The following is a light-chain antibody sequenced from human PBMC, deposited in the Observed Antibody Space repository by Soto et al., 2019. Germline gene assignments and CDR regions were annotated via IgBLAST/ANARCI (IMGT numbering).Light chain of an antibody. J-gene: IGLJ2*01. CDR1: SSDVGGYNY. CDR3: SSYTCSSTREGVV. Sequence: QSALTQPASVSGSPGQSITISCTGTSSDVGGYNYVSWYQQHPGKAPKLMIYEVSNRPSGVSNRFSGSKSGNTASLTISGLQTEDESDYYCSSYTCSSTREGVVFGGGTKVTVL. CDR2: EVS. V-gene: IGLV2-14*01.